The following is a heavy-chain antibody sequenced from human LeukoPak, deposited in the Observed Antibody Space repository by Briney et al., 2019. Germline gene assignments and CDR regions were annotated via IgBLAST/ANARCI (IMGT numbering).Heavy chain of an antibody. CDR1: GGSISSSYY. CDR3: ARPGVSSGYFDY. D-gene: IGHD3-10*01. CDR2: IYYSGNT. J-gene: IGHJ4*02. V-gene: IGHV4-39*01. Sequence: SETLSLTCTVSGGSISSSYYWGWIRQPPGKGLEWIGSIYYSGNTYYNPSLKSRVTISVDTSKNQFSLKLSSVTAADTAVYYCARPGVSSGYFDYWGQGTLVTVSS.